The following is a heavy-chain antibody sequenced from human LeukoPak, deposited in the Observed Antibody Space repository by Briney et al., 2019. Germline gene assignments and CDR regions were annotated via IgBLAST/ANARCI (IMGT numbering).Heavy chain of an antibody. Sequence: GGSLRLSCAASGFTFSSYAMHWVRQAPGKGLEYVSAISSNGGSTYYANSVKGRLTISRDNSKNTLYLQMGSLRAEDMAVYYCARARHTAMVSPLDLRYWGQGTLVTVSS. V-gene: IGHV3-64*01. D-gene: IGHD5-18*01. CDR2: ISSNGGST. CDR3: ARARHTAMVSPLDLRY. J-gene: IGHJ4*02. CDR1: GFTFSSYA.